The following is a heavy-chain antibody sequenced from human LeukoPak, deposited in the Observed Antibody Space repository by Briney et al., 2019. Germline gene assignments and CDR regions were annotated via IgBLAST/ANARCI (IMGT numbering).Heavy chain of an antibody. CDR1: GYTFTSYG. CDR2: ISAYNGNT. V-gene: IGHV1-18*01. J-gene: IGHJ6*02. D-gene: IGHD3-3*01. CDR3: ARDLNLEWLLLNYYGMDV. Sequence: GASVTVSCKASGYTFTSYGISWVRQAPGQGLEWMGWISAYNGNTNYAQKLQGRVTMTTDTSTSTAYMELRSLRSDDTAVHYCARDLNLEWLLLNYYGMDVWGQGTTVTVSS.